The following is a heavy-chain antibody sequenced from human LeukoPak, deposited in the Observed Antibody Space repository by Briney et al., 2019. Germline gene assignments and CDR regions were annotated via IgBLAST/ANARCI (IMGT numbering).Heavy chain of an antibody. D-gene: IGHD3-10*01. CDR3: ARDSLWRYYGSGTVGYFDY. Sequence: PGGSLRLSCAASGFTFSSYSMNWVRQAPGKGLEWVSYIGSSSSTIYYGDSVKGRFTISRDNAKNSLYLQMNSLRAEDTAVYYCARDSLWRYYGSGTVGYFDYWGQGTLVTVSS. J-gene: IGHJ4*02. V-gene: IGHV3-48*01. CDR1: GFTFSSYS. CDR2: IGSSSSTI.